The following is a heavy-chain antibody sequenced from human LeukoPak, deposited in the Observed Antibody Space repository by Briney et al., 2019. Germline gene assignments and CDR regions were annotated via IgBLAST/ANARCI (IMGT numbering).Heavy chain of an antibody. Sequence: PGGSLRLSCVASGFTFSKYAMTWVRQAPGKGLEWVSAITASATTTYYAASVKGRFTISRDDSKNTLSLQMDSLSAEDTALYYCAKYISDSGAYYAFDYWGQGTLVTVFS. V-gene: IGHV3-23*01. D-gene: IGHD3-10*01. CDR1: GFTFSKYA. CDR3: AKYISDSGAYYAFDY. J-gene: IGHJ4*02. CDR2: ITASATTT.